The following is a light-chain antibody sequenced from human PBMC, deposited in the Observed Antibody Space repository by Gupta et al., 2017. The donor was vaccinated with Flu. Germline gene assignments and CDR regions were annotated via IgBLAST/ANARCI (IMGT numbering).Light chain of an antibody. Sequence: PSSLSASVGDRVTVTCRESQSISSYLNWYQQKPGKAPRLLINAASSLQSGVPSRFSDSGSGTDFTLTINSLQPEDFATYYCQQSYSSPQTFGQGTKVEMK. J-gene: IGKJ1*01. CDR1: QSISSY. V-gene: IGKV1-39*01. CDR2: AAS. CDR3: QQSYSSPQT.